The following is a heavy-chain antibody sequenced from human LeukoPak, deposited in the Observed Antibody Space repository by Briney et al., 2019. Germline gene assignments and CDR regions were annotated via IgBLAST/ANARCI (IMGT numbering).Heavy chain of an antibody. CDR3: VRGLSSPNGD. V-gene: IGHV4-34*01. CDR1: GGSFSGYY. Sequence: SETLSLTCAVYGGSFSGYYWSWIRQPPGKGLEWIGEINHSGSTNYNPSLKSRVTISVDTSKNQFSLKLSSVTAADTAVYYCVRGLSSPNGDWGQGTLVTVSS. CDR2: INHSGST. J-gene: IGHJ4*02. D-gene: IGHD1-1*01.